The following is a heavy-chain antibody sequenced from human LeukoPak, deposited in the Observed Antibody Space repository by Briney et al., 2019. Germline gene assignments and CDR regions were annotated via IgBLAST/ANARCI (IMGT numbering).Heavy chain of an antibody. D-gene: IGHD2-15*01. CDR3: ATLCCGSYYMDV. J-gene: IGHJ6*03. Sequence: ASVKVSCKASGGTLNSYVISWVRQAPGQGLEWMGGIIPISGTTNYAQKFQGRVTITADKSTSTAYMELSSLRSEDTAVYYCATLCCGSYYMDVWGKGTTVSVSS. V-gene: IGHV1-69*06. CDR2: IIPISGTT. CDR1: GGTLNSYV.